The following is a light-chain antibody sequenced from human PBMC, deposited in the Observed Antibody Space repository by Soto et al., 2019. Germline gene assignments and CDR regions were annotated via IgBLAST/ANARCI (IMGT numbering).Light chain of an antibody. CDR1: SSNIGAGYD. V-gene: IGLV1-40*01. J-gene: IGLJ1*01. CDR3: QSYDSSLSGGV. Sequence: QSALTQPPSVSGAPGQRVTISCTGSSSNIGAGYDVHWYQQLPGTAPKLLIYGNSNRPSGVPDRFSGSKSGTSASLAITGLQADDEADYYCQSYDSSLSGGVFGSGTKLTVL. CDR2: GNS.